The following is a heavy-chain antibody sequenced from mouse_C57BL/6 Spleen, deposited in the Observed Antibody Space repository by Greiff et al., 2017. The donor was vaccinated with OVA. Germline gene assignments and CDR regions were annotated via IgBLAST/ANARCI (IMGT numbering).Heavy chain of an antibody. V-gene: IGHV1-55*01. Sequence: VQLQQPGAELVKPGASVKMSCKASGYTFTGYWITWVKQRPGQGLEWIGDINPGSGSTNYNEKFKSKATLTVDTSSSTAYMQLSSLTSEDSAVYCCARESSTGGAMDDWGQGTTVTVSS. CDR1: GYTFTGYW. J-gene: IGHJ4*01. CDR2: INPGSGST. CDR3: ARESSTGGAMDD. D-gene: IGHD3-2*02.